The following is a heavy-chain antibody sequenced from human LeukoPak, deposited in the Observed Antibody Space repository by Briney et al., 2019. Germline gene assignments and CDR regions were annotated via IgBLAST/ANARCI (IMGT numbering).Heavy chain of an antibody. CDR1: GFTFSSYA. V-gene: IGHV3-30*04. CDR2: ISYDGSNK. D-gene: IGHD6-13*01. J-gene: IGHJ6*03. CDR3: ARDSSLYSSSWYYYYYYMDV. Sequence: GGSLRLSCAASGFTFSSYAMHWVRQAPGKGLEWVAVISYDGSNKYYADSVKGRFTISRDNSKNTLYLQMNSLRAEDTAVYYCARDSSLYSSSWYYYYYYMDVWGQGTMVTVSS.